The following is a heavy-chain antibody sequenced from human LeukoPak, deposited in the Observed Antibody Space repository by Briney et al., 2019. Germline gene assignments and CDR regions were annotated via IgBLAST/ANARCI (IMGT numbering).Heavy chain of an antibody. D-gene: IGHD2-2*01. Sequence: GGSLRLSCAASGFTVSSNYMSWVRQAPGKGLEWVALISYDGSNKYFGDSVKGRFTISRDSFKNTLYLQMNSLRAEDTAVYYCAKGYDVDYWGQGTLVTVSS. J-gene: IGHJ4*02. V-gene: IGHV3-30*18. CDR1: GFTVSSNY. CDR3: AKGYDVDY. CDR2: ISYDGSNK.